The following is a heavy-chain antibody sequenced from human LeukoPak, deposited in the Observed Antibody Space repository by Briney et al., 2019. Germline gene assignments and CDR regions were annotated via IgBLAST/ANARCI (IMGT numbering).Heavy chain of an antibody. CDR2: VYPSGGST. CDR3: ASGTASAYDY. D-gene: IGHD2-21*02. V-gene: IGHV1-46*01. CDR1: GYTFTTYY. Sequence: GASVKVSCKASGYTFTTYYMHWVRQAPGQGLEWMGIVYPSGGSTRYAPKFQGRVTMTSDMSTSTVYMELSSLRSEDTAVYYCASGTASAYDYWGQGTLVTVSS. J-gene: IGHJ4*02.